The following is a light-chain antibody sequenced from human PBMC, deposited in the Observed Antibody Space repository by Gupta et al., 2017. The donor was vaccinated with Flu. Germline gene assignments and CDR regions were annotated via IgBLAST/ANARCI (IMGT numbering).Light chain of an antibody. J-gene: IGLJ3*02. CDR1: ALPDQY. V-gene: IGLV3-25*03. CDR2: KDT. Sequence: SYELTQPPSVSVSPGQTARITCSGDALPDQYVFWYQQKSGQAPVLVIYKDTERPSGIPERFSGSSSGTTVTLTISGVQAADEADYYCESPDSSVTSLVFGGGTKLTVL. CDR3: ESPDSSVTSLV.